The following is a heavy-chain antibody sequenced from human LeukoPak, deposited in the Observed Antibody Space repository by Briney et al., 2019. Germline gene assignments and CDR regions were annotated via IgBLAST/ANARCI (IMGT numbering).Heavy chain of an antibody. D-gene: IGHD3-16*01. J-gene: IGHJ3*01. Sequence: SQTLSLTCAFSGDSIASHSVAWNWIRQSPSRGLEWLGRIYYRSEWYIDYAVSVKSRLSINRDATKDLFPLHLQSVTPEDTAIYYCARNLDWGTGRNGFDFWGLGTKVVVSP. CDR2: IYYRSEWYI. CDR1: GDSIASHSVA. V-gene: IGHV6-1*01. CDR3: ARNLDWGTGRNGFDF.